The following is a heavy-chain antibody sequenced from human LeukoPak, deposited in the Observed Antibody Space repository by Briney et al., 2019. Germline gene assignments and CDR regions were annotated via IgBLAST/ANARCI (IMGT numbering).Heavy chain of an antibody. D-gene: IGHD3-22*01. J-gene: IGHJ4*02. CDR2: IGAGGVNT. CDR3: AKTPKDYDSSGGGGFDY. Sequence: GGSLRISCAASGFTFGIYGMTLGRQAPGEGLEWVSAIGAGGVNTYYADSVKGRFTISRDNSKNTLYLQMSSLRAEDTAVYFCAKTPKDYDSSGGGGFDYLGQGTLVTVSS. V-gene: IGHV3-23*01. CDR1: GFTFGIYG.